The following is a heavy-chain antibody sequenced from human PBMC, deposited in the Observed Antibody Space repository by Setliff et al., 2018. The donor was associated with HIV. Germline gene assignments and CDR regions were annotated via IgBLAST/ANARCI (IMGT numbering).Heavy chain of an antibody. Sequence: GASVKVSCKALGFLVTGYNVHWVRQAPGHGPEWLGRINPNNGGTNYAQKFQGRVTMSLDTSTSTVYLELKALTSDDTAVYYCVRDEPKNTEAAPAYWGQGTLVTVS. CDR2: INPNNGGT. CDR1: GFLVTGYN. J-gene: IGHJ4*02. V-gene: IGHV1-2*06. CDR3: VRDEPKNTEAAPAY. D-gene: IGHD6-6*01.